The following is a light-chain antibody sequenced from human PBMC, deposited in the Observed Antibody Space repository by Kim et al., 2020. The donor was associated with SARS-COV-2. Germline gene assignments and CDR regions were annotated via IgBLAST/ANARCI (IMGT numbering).Light chain of an antibody. Sequence: GQSITISCTGTGSDVGAFDYVSWYQQHPGRVPKLLIYDVDIRPSGVSHRFTGSKSGNTASLTISELQGEDEADYHCASYTRSATVVFGGGTKVTVL. CDR1: GSDVGAFDY. CDR3: ASYTRSATVV. CDR2: DVD. V-gene: IGLV2-14*03. J-gene: IGLJ2*01.